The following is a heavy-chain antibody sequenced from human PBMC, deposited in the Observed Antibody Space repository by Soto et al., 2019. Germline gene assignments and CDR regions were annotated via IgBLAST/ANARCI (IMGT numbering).Heavy chain of an antibody. CDR3: AASDSSGRWLDY. Sequence: SETLSLTCTVSGGSISSGGYYWSWIRQHPGKGLEWFGYIYYSGSTYYNPSLKSRVTISVDTSKNQFSLKLSSVTAADTAVYYCAASDSSGRWLDYWGQGTLVTVSS. CDR2: IYYSGST. V-gene: IGHV4-31*03. D-gene: IGHD3-22*01. J-gene: IGHJ4*02. CDR1: GGSISSGGYY.